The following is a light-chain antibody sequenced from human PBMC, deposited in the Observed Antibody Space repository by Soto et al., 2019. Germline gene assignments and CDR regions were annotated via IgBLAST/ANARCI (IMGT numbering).Light chain of an antibody. CDR1: SSNIGAGYD. Sequence: QSVLTQPPSVAGAPGPRVTISCTGSSSNIGAGYDVHWYQQLPGTAPKLLIYGNSNRPSGVPDRFSGSKSGTSASLAITGLQADDEAYYYCQSYDSSLVGVFGTGTKVPVL. CDR2: GNS. V-gene: IGLV1-40*01. CDR3: QSYDSSLVGV. J-gene: IGLJ1*01.